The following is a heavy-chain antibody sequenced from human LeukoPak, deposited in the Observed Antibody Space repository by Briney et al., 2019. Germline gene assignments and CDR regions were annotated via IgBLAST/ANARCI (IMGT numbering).Heavy chain of an antibody. CDR1: GGSISSSSYY. J-gene: IGHJ5*02. CDR3: ARPKGRGYCSGGSCYSGWFDP. V-gene: IGHV4-39*01. CDR2: IYYSGST. Sequence: SETLSLTCTVSGGSISSSSYYWGWIRQPPGKGLEWIGSIYYSGSTYYNPSLKSRVTISVDTSKNQFSLKLSSVTAADTAVYYFARPKGRGYCSGGSCYSGWFDPWGQGTLVTVSS. D-gene: IGHD2-15*01.